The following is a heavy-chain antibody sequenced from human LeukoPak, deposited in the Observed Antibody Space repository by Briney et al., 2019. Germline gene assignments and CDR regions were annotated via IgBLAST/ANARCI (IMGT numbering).Heavy chain of an antibody. J-gene: IGHJ4*02. D-gene: IGHD1-26*01. CDR3: ARDQGGSPWD. Sequence: SETLSLTCAVYGGSFSGYYWSWIRQPPGKGLEWIGEINHSGSTNYNPSLKSRVTISVDTSKNQFSLKLSSVTAADTAVYYCARDQGGSPWDWGQGTLVTVSS. CDR2: INHSGST. CDR1: GGSFSGYY. V-gene: IGHV4-34*01.